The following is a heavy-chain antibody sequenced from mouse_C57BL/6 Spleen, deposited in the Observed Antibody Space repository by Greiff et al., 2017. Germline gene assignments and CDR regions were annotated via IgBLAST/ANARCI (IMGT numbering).Heavy chain of an antibody. Sequence: VKLVESGPGLVAPSQSLSITCTVSGFSLTSYAISWVRQPPGKGLEWLGVIWTGGGTNYNSALKSRLSIRKDNSKSQVFLQINSLQTDDTARYYCARKNYYGSNYVDYWGQGTTLKGSS. CDR2: IWTGGGT. CDR1: GFSLTSYA. J-gene: IGHJ2*01. D-gene: IGHD1-1*01. V-gene: IGHV2-9-1*01. CDR3: ARKNYYGSNYVDY.